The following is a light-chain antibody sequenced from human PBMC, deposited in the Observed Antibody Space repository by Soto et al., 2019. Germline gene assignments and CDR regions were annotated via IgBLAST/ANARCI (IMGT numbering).Light chain of an antibody. V-gene: IGLV9-49*01. CDR1: SGYSNYK. J-gene: IGLJ2*01. Sequence: QPVLTQPPSASASLGASVTLTCTLSSGYSNYKVDWYQQRPGKGHRFVMRVGTGGIVGSKGDGIPDRFSGLGSGLNRYLTIKNIQEEDEGDYHYEADHGSGSNFVIVFGGGTKLTVL. CDR3: EADHGSGSNFVIV. CDR2: VGTGGIVG.